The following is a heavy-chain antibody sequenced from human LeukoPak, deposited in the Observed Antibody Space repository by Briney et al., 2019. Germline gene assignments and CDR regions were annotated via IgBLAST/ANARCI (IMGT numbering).Heavy chain of an antibody. Sequence: GESLKISCKGSGYSFTSYWSSWVRQMHGKGLEWMGRIDPSDSYTNYSPSLQGHVTISADKSISTAYLQSSSLKASATAMYYCARQRDYGDQRAYYSGMDVWGKGTTVTASS. CDR3: ARQRDYGDQRAYYSGMDV. CDR2: IDPSDSYT. J-gene: IGHJ6*04. D-gene: IGHD4-17*01. CDR1: GYSFTSYW. V-gene: IGHV5-10-1*01.